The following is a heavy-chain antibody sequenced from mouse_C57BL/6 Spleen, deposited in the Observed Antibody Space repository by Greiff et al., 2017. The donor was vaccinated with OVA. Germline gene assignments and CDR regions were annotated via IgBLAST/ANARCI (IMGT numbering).Heavy chain of an antibody. CDR3: AREKVNWFAY. CDR1: GYTFTDYY. D-gene: IGHD1-3*01. CDR2: IYPGSGNT. J-gene: IGHJ3*01. V-gene: IGHV1-76*01. Sequence: VQGVESGAELVRPGASVKLSCKASGYTFTDYYINWVKQRPGQGLEWIARIYPGSGNTYYNEKFKGKATLTAEKSSSTAYMQLSSLTSEDSAVYFCAREKVNWFAYWGQGTLVTVSA.